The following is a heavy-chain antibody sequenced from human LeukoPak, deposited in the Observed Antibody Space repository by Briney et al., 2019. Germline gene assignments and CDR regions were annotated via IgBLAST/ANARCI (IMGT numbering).Heavy chain of an antibody. J-gene: IGHJ6*02. Sequence: GESLKISCKGSGYSFITFWIAWVRQMPGKGLEWMGILYPGDSETRYSPSFQGQVTISADKSINTAYLQWSSLKASDTAIYYCARLPNYYYYAMDVWGQGTTVTVSS. CDR2: LYPGDSET. CDR1: GYSFITFW. V-gene: IGHV5-51*01. CDR3: ARLPNYYYYAMDV.